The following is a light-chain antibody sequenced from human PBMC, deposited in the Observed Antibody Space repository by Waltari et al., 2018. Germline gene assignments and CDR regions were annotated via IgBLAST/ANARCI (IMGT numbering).Light chain of an antibody. J-gene: IGKJ4*01. CDR3: QQRYKWPLT. CDR1: QSVSTY. Sequence: EIVFTHSPATLSLSPGEIATLPFRASQSVSTYLAWDQQRPGQPPRLLIYDSSSRATGIPARFSGSGSETDFTLTISSLEPEDFAVYYCQQRYKWPLTFGGGSKVEI. V-gene: IGKV3-11*01. CDR2: DSS.